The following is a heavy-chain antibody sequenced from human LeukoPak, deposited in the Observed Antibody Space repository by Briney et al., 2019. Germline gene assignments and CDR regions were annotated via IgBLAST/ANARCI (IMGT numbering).Heavy chain of an antibody. J-gene: IGHJ4*02. CDR1: GFTFSSYG. CDR2: IRYDGSNK. D-gene: IGHD4-17*01. V-gene: IGHV3-30*02. Sequence: PGGSLRLSCAASGFTFSSYGMHWVRQAPGKGLDWVAFIRYDGSNKYYADSVKGRFTISRDNAKNSLYLQMNSLRAEDTAVYYCASLTYGDYYFDYWGQGTLVTVSS. CDR3: ASLTYGDYYFDY.